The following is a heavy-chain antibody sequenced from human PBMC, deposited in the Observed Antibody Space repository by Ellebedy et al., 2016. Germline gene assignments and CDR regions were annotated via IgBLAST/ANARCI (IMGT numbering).Heavy chain of an antibody. V-gene: IGHV3-48*02. CDR3: ARENGAVVDTHFDN. CDR1: GFVFSDYS. J-gene: IGHJ4*02. Sequence: GGSLRLSCTASGFVFSDYSMSWVRQAPGKGLEWISFISSSSSTTFYSDSVRGRVTVSRDNAKNSVFLHMNSLRDEDMAVYYCARENGAVVDTHFDNWGQGTLVSVSS. CDR2: ISSSSSTT. D-gene: IGHD2-15*01.